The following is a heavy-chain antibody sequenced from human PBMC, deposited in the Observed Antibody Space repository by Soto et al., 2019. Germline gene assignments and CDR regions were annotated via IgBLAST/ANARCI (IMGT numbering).Heavy chain of an antibody. CDR2: ISWNSGSI. D-gene: IGHD4-17*01. Sequence: PGGSLRLSCAASGFTFDDYAMHWVRQAPGKGLEWVSGISWNSGSIGYADSVKGRFTISRDNAKNSLYLQMNSLRAEDTALYYCAKGIGGYGDYSGAFDIWGQGTMVTVSS. V-gene: IGHV3-9*01. CDR3: AKGIGGYGDYSGAFDI. CDR1: GFTFDDYA. J-gene: IGHJ3*02.